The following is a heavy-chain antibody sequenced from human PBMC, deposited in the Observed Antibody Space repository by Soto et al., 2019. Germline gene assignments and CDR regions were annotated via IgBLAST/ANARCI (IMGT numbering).Heavy chain of an antibody. CDR3: ARGVGSGSYYNQYNWFDP. D-gene: IGHD3-10*01. Sequence: QVQLVQSGGEVKKPGASVKVSCKASGYTFTNYGISWVRQAPGQGLEWMGWINVYNGNTKYAQKVQGRVTMTTDISTSTAYMELRSLRSDDTAVYYCARGVGSGSYYNQYNWFDPWGQGTLVTVSS. V-gene: IGHV1-18*01. CDR2: INVYNGNT. CDR1: GYTFTNYG. J-gene: IGHJ5*02.